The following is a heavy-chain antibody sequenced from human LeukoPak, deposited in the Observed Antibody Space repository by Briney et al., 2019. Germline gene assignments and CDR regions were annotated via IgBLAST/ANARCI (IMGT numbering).Heavy chain of an antibody. CDR3: ATPPIAYCGGDCYSSFDY. Sequence: ASVKVSCKVSGYTPTELSMHWVRQAPGKGLEWMGGFDPEDGETIYAQKFQGRVTMTEDTSTDTAYMELSSLRSEDTAVYYCATPPIAYCGGDCYSSFDYWGQGTLVTVSS. D-gene: IGHD2-21*02. CDR2: FDPEDGET. V-gene: IGHV1-24*01. CDR1: GYTPTELS. J-gene: IGHJ4*02.